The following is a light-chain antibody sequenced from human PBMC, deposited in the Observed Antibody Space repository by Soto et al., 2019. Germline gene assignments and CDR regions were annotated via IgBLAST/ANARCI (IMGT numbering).Light chain of an antibody. CDR3: ISYTSSSPYV. V-gene: IGLV2-14*01. CDR1: SSNVGGYNY. CDR2: EFR. J-gene: IGLJ1*01. Sequence: QSALTPPASVSGSPGQSFTISCTGTSSNVGGYNYVSWYTQHPNKAPKLMIYEFRKRRSGVSNRCSGSKSGNTASLSISGLQAEDEVDYYCISYTSSSPYVCGTGTKVTV.